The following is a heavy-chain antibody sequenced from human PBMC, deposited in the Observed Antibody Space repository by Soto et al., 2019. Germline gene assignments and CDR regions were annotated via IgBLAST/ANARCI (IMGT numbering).Heavy chain of an antibody. CDR1: GGSLSSSAYS. CDR2: IYQSGST. J-gene: IGHJ3*02. V-gene: IGHV4-30-2*01. Sequence: QMQLQESGSGLVKPSQTLSLTCAVSGGSLSSSAYSWSWIRQPPGKGLEWIGFIYQSGSTYYNPSLKSRVTMSLDRPKNQISLKLSSVTAADTSVYYCARELLFYDSDGFSWDDAFDIWGQGTMVTVSS. D-gene: IGHD3-22*01. CDR3: ARELLFYDSDGFSWDDAFDI.